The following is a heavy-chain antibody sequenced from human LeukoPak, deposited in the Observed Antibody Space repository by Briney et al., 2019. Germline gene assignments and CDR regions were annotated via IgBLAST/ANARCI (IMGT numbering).Heavy chain of an antibody. CDR1: GYTFTSYY. V-gene: IGHV1-46*01. J-gene: IGHJ5*02. CDR2: INPSGGST. D-gene: IGHD5-18*01. Sequence: ASVKVSCKASGYTFTSYYMHWVRQAPGQGLEWMGIINPSGGSTSYAQKFQGRVTMTRDMSTSTAYMELRSLRSDDTAVYYCARGGYSSTTPNWFDPWGQGTLVTVSS. CDR3: ARGGYSSTTPNWFDP.